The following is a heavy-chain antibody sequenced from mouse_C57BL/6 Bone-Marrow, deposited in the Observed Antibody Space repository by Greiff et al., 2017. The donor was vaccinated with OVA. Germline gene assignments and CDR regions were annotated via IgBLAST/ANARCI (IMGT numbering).Heavy chain of an antibody. D-gene: IGHD2-4*01. V-gene: IGHV1-81*01. CDR2: IYPRSGNT. CDR3: ARGNYDYDRGYWYFDV. Sequence: QVHVKQSGAELARPGASVKLSCKASGYTFTSYGISWVKQRTGQGLEWIGEIYPRSGNTYYNEKFKGKATLTADKSSSTAYMELRSLTSEDSAVYFCARGNYDYDRGYWYFDVWGTGTTVTVSS. J-gene: IGHJ1*03. CDR1: GYTFTSYG.